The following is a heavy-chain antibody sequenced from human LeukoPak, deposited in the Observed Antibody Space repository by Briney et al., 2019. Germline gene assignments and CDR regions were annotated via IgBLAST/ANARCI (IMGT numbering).Heavy chain of an antibody. D-gene: IGHD6-13*01. Sequence: ASVKVSCKASGYTFTSYDINWVRQATGQGLEWMGWMNPNSGNTGYAQKFQGRVTMTRNTSISTAYMELSSLRSEDTAVYYCASHGFYSRFPGYWGQGTLVTVSS. CDR1: GYTFTSYD. CDR3: ASHGFYSRFPGY. CDR2: MNPNSGNT. V-gene: IGHV1-8*01. J-gene: IGHJ4*02.